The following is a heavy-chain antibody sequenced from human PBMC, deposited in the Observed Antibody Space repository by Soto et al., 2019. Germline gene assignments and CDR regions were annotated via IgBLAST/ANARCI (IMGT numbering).Heavy chain of an antibody. CDR2: IFSNNEK. J-gene: IGHJ4*02. Sequence: GPTLVNPTETLTLTCTVSVFSLSNGRMGVSWIRQPPGKALEWLAHIFSNNEKSYSTSLKRRLTISKDTSKSQVVLTMTNMDPVDTATYYCARIQTYYDFWSGYYTAVDYWGQGILVTVSS. CDR3: ARIQTYYDFWSGYYTAVDY. D-gene: IGHD3-3*01. CDR1: VFSLSNGRMG. V-gene: IGHV2-26*01.